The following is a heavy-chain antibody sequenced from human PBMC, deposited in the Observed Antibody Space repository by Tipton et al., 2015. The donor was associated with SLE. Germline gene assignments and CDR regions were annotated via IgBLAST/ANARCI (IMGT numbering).Heavy chain of an antibody. CDR2: IYHSGST. CDR1: GGSISSSSYY. D-gene: IGHD2-2*01. CDR3: ARVSIVVVPGYFDY. J-gene: IGHJ4*02. Sequence: TLSLTCTVSGGSISSSSYYWGWIRQPPGKGLEWIGYIYHSGSTNYNPSLKSRVTISVDTSKNQFSLKLSSVTAADTAGYYCARVSIVVVPGYFDYWGQGTLVTVSS. V-gene: IGHV4-61*05.